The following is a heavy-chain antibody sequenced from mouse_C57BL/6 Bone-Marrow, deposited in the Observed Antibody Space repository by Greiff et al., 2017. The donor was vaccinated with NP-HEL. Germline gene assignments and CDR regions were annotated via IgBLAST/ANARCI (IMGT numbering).Heavy chain of an antibody. CDR1: GYAFSSSW. CDR2: NYPGDGDT. J-gene: IGHJ4*01. D-gene: IGHD1-1*01. Sequence: QVQLQQSGPELVKPGASVKISCKASGYAFSSSWMNWVKQRPGKGLEWIGRNYPGDGDTNYNGKFKGKGTLTADKSTSTAYMKLRSLTSEDSAVYLCAHYFAINARDYWGQGTSVTVTS. CDR3: AHYFAINARDY. V-gene: IGHV1-82*01.